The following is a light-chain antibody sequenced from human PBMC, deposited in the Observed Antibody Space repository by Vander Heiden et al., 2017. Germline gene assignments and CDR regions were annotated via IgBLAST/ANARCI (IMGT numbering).Light chain of an antibody. V-gene: IGLV4-69*01. J-gene: IGLJ3*02. CDR3: QAWGTGFQV. CDR2: LNSDGSH. CDR1: SGHNNYA. Sequence: QLVLTQSPSASASLGASVKPTCTLSSGHNNYAIAWHQQQPEKSPRYLLKLNSDGSHTKGDGIPDRFSGSSSGAERYLTISGLQSEDEADYYCQAWGTGFQVFGGGTRLTVL.